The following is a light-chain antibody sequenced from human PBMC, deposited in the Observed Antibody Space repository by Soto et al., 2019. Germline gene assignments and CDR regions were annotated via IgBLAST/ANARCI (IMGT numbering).Light chain of an antibody. V-gene: IGKV3D-15*01. CDR1: QNININ. CDR2: GAS. Sequence: EIVMTQSPLTLSVSPGERATLSCRASQNININLAWYQQRPGQAPRVLIYGASSRASGIPDRFSGSGSGTDFTLTINRLEPDDFAFYYCQQYKDWPPLTFGGGIRVEI. CDR3: QQYKDWPPLT. J-gene: IGKJ4*01.